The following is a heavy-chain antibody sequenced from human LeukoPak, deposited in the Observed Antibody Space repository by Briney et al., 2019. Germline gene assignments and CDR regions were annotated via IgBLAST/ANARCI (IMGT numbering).Heavy chain of an antibody. Sequence: PGGSLRLSCAASGFTFSSYAMSWVRQAPGKGLEWASAIGSGGTTFYADSVKGRFKISRDNSKNTVYLQMNSLRAEDTAMYYCARGLGYCTSTTCLLPFDYWGQGTLVTVSS. CDR1: GFTFSSYA. CDR3: ARGLGYCTSTTCLLPFDY. D-gene: IGHD2-2*01. V-gene: IGHV3-23*01. J-gene: IGHJ4*02. CDR2: IGSGGTT.